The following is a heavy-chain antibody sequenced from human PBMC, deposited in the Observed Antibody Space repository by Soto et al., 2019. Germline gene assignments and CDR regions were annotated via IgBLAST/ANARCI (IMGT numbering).Heavy chain of an antibody. CDR2: VSGSGGTT. J-gene: IGHJ5*02. D-gene: IGHD6-19*01. CDR3: ARCTVDTIVTSGWCHYLDP. V-gene: IGHV3-23*01. CDR1: GFTFSSSA. Sequence: EVQLLDSGGGLVQPGGSLRLSCAASGFTFSSSAMSWVRQAPGKGLEWVLAVSGSGGTTYYADSVRGRFTMSRDNSKNTLYLQMNSLRAEDTAIYYCARCTVDTIVTSGWCHYLDPWGQGTLVTVSS.